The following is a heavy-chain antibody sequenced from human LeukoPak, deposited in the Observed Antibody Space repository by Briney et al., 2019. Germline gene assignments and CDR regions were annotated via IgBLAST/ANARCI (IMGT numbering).Heavy chain of an antibody. CDR2: ISTYNTNT. Sequence: ASVKVSCKASGYTFSSYGISWVRQAPGQGLEWMGWISTYNTNTHYAQKFQGRVIMTTDTAASTAYMELRSLRSDDTAVYYCARGSYYYGSSGYDYWGQGTLVTVSS. CDR3: ARGSYYYGSSGYDY. V-gene: IGHV1-18*04. J-gene: IGHJ4*02. D-gene: IGHD3-22*01. CDR1: GYTFSSYG.